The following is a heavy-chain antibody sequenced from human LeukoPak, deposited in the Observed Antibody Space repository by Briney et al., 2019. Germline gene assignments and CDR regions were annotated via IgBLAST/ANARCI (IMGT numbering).Heavy chain of an antibody. CDR1: GFTFSNYN. Sequence: GGSLRLSCAASGFTFSNYNMNWVRQAPGKGLEWISYISSSSSTISYADSVKGRFTISRDNAKNSLYLQMNSLRVEDTAVYYCAKLAKYFYGAETFYFFEHWGQGTPVTASS. J-gene: IGHJ4*02. D-gene: IGHD3-10*01. V-gene: IGHV3-48*01. CDR2: ISSSSSTI. CDR3: AKLAKYFYGAETFYFFEH.